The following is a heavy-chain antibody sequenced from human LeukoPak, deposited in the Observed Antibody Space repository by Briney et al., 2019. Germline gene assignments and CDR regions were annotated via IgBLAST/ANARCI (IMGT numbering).Heavy chain of an antibody. CDR2: IYSGGST. CDR3: ARDLMVRGVIYYGMDV. D-gene: IGHD3-10*01. Sequence: PGGSLRLSCAASGFTVSSNYMSWVRQAPGKGLEWVSVIYSGGSTYYADSVKGRFAISRDNSENTLYLQMNSLRAEDTAVYYCARDLMVRGVIYYGMDVWGQGTTVTVSS. CDR1: GFTVSSNY. J-gene: IGHJ6*02. V-gene: IGHV3-66*01.